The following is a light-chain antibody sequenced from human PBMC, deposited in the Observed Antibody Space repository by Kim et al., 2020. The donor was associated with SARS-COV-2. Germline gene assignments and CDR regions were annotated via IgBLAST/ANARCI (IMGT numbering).Light chain of an antibody. CDR1: SSDVGNYNL. CDR3: CSYAGSSTYV. CDR2: EVT. V-gene: IGLV2-23*02. Sequence: QSALTQPASVSGSTGQSITISCTGTSSDVGNYNLVSWYQQHPGKAPKLMIYEVTKRPSGVPNRFSGSKSGNTASLTISGLQAEDEADYYCCSYAGSSTYVFGTGTKVTVL. J-gene: IGLJ1*01.